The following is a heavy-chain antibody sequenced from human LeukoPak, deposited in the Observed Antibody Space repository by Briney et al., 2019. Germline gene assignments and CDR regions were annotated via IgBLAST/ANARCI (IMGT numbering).Heavy chain of an antibody. CDR3: ARVGREDYDYVWGSENYYYYYMDV. CDR1: GGSISSYY. V-gene: IGHV4-59*01. Sequence: SETLSLTCTVSGGSISSYYWSWIRQPPGKGLEWIGYIYYSGSTNYNPSLKSRVTISVDTSKNQFSLKLSSVTAADTAVYHCARVGREDYDYVWGSENYYYYYMDVWGKGTTVTISS. CDR2: IYYSGST. D-gene: IGHD3-16*01. J-gene: IGHJ6*03.